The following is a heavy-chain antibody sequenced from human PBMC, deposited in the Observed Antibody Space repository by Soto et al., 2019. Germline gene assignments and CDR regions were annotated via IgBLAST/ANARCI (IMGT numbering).Heavy chain of an antibody. D-gene: IGHD2-21*02. CDR3: ARDGHCGGDCLTLEYYFDY. J-gene: IGHJ4*02. CDR2: IWYDGSNK. Sequence: QVQLVESGGGVVQPGRSLRLSCAASGFTFSSYGMHWVRQAPGKGLEWVAVIWYDGSNKYYADSVKGRFTISRDNSKNTLYLQMNSLRAEDTAVYYCARDGHCGGDCLTLEYYFDYWGQGTLVTVSS. V-gene: IGHV3-33*01. CDR1: GFTFSSYG.